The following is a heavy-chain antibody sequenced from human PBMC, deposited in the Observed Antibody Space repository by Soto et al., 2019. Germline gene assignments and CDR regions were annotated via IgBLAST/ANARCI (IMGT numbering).Heavy chain of an antibody. J-gene: IGHJ6*02. CDR2: IYYSGST. D-gene: IGHD3-3*01. CDR3: ARDQRRYYDFWSGYYYYGMDV. Sequence: SETLSLTCTVSGGSISSYYWGWIRQPPGKGLEWIGYIYYSGSTNYNPSLKSRVTISVDTSKNQFSLKLSSVTAADTAVYYCARDQRRYYDFWSGYYYYGMDVWGQGTTVTVSS. CDR1: GGSISSYY. V-gene: IGHV4-59*01.